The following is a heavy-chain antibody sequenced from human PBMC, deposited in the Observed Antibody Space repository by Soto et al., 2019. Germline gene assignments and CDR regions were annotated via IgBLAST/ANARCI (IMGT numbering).Heavy chain of an antibody. J-gene: IGHJ3*02. CDR2: ISAYNGNT. V-gene: IGHV1-18*01. CDR1: GYTFTSYG. CDR3: ARGGVRLLEWLSSIHAFDI. Sequence: ASVKVSCKASGYTFTSYGISWVRQAPGQGLEWMGWISAYNGNTNYAQKLQGRVTMTTDTSTSTAYMELRSLRSDDTAVYYCARGGVRLLEWLSSIHAFDIWGQGTMGTVSS. D-gene: IGHD3-3*01.